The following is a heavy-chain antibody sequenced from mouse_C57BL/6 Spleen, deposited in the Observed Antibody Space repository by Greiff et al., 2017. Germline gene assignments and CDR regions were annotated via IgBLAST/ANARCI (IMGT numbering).Heavy chain of an antibody. D-gene: IGHD4-1*01. V-gene: IGHV1-69*01. CDR3: ASANWEGFAY. CDR1: GYTFTSYW. CDR2: IDPSDSYT. Sequence: QVQLQQPGAELVMPGASVKLSCKASGYTFTSYWMHWVKQRPGQGLEWIGEIDPSDSYTNYNQKFKGKSTLTVDKSSSTAYMQLSSLTSEDSAVYYCASANWEGFAYWGQGTLVTVSA. J-gene: IGHJ3*01.